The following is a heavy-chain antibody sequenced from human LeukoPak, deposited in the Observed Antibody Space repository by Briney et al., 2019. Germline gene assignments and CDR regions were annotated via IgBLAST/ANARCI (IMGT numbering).Heavy chain of an antibody. Sequence: PGGSLRLSCAASGFTFSSNWMHWVRQAPGKGLAWVSRINSDGSSTSYADSVKGRFTISRDNAKNTLYLQMNSLRAEDTAVYYCARASDSGSAFDIWGQGTMVTVSS. CDR3: ARASDSGSAFDI. CDR2: INSDGSST. V-gene: IGHV3-74*01. D-gene: IGHD3-22*01. CDR1: GFTFSSNW. J-gene: IGHJ3*02.